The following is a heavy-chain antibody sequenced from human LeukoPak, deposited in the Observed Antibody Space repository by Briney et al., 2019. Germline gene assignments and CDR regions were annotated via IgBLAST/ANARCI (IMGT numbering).Heavy chain of an antibody. V-gene: IGHV1-18*01. J-gene: IGHJ6*02. D-gene: IGHD2-15*01. CDR1: GYTFTSYG. CDR2: ISAYNGNT. Sequence: ASVKVSCKASGYTFTSYGISWVRQAPGQGLEWMGWISAYNGNTNYAQKLQGRVTMTTDTSTSTAYMELRSLRSEDTAVYYCARDRVDRDYGMDVWGQGTTVTVSS. CDR3: ARDRVDRDYGMDV.